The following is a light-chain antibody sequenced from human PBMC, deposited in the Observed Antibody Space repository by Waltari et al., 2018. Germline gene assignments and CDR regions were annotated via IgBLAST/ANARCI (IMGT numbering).Light chain of an antibody. CDR1: KSNIGNNG. CDR3: AAWDDKLKGWV. Sequence: QSVLTQEASVSAAPRQRVTISCSGSKSNIGNNGFNWYQHLPGKAPKLLIYFDDLLSSGVSDRFSGSKSGTSASLAISGLQSEDEADYYCAAWDDKLKGWVFGGGTKVLVL. CDR2: FDD. J-gene: IGLJ3*02. V-gene: IGLV1-36*01.